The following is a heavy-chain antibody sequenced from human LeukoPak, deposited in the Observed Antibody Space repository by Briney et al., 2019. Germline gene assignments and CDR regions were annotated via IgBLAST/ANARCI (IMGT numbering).Heavy chain of an antibody. V-gene: IGHV4-31*03. CDR3: ARAYGSGSYPFDY. D-gene: IGHD3-10*01. CDR2: IYYSGST. J-gene: IGHJ4*02. Sequence: SETLSLTCTVSGGSISSGGYYWSWIRQHPGKGLEWIGYIYYSGSTYYNPSLKSRVTISVDTSKNQFSLKLSSVTAADTAVYYCARAYGSGSYPFDYWGQGTLVTVSS. CDR1: GGSISSGGYY.